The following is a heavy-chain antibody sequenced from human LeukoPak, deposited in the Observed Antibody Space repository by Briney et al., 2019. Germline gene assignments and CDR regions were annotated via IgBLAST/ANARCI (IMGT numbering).Heavy chain of an antibody. J-gene: IGHJ3*02. CDR2: IDPSDSYT. CDR3: ARVPLLWFGELKRAFDI. V-gene: IGHV5-10-1*01. Sequence: GESLRISCKGSGYSFTSYWISWVRQMPGKGLEWMGRIDPSDSYTNYSPSFQGRVTISADKSISTAYLQWSSLKASDTAMYYCARVPLLWFGELKRAFDIWGQGTMVTVSS. D-gene: IGHD3-10*01. CDR1: GYSFTSYW.